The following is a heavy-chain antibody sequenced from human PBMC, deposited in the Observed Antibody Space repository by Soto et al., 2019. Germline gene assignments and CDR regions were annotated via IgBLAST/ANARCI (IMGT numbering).Heavy chain of an antibody. Sequence: PGGSLRLSCAASGFTFTSYAMIWVRQAPGKGLEWVSAISGSGGSTYYADSVKGRFTISRDNSKNTVYLQMNSLRAEDTAVYYCARIQCTGGSCFSSYYYYYGMAVWGQGTTVTVSS. CDR1: GFTFTSYA. CDR2: ISGSGGST. D-gene: IGHD2-15*01. J-gene: IGHJ6*02. CDR3: ARIQCTGGSCFSSYYYYYGMAV. V-gene: IGHV3-23*01.